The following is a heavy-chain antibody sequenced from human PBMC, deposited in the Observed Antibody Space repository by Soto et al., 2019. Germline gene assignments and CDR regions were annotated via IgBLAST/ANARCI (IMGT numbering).Heavy chain of an antibody. V-gene: IGHV3-21*01. J-gene: IGHJ4*02. CDR2: ISDRSSYI. Sequence: EVQLVESGGGLVKPGGSLRLSCAASGFTFDRYSMNWVRQTPGKGLEWVSSISDRSSYIYYADSLKGRFTISRDNTKNSLYLQMNSVRAEDTAVYYCVRQTTVVPYYFDYWCQGTMVTVSS. CDR3: VRQTTVVPYYFDY. CDR1: GFTFDRYS. D-gene: IGHD4-17*01.